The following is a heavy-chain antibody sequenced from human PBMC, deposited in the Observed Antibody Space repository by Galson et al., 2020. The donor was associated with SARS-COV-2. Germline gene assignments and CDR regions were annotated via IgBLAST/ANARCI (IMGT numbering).Heavy chain of an antibody. Sequence: SETLSLTCTVSGGSVSSSTYYWGRLRQTPGKGLEWLGTIHYTGSTYYNPSLKSRVTTSVDTSKNQFSLKMSSMTAADAAVYYCASHQGAKWSGSGSCDWGRGTLVTVSS. D-gene: IGHD3-10*01. J-gene: IGHJ1*01. CDR2: IHYTGST. V-gene: IGHV4-39*01. CDR3: ASHQGAKWSGSGSCD. CDR1: GGSVSSSTYY.